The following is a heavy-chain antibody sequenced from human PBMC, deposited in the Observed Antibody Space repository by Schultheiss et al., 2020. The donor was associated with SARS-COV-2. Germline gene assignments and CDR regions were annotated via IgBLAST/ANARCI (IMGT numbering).Heavy chain of an antibody. V-gene: IGHV3-30*18. J-gene: IGHJ5*02. Sequence: GESLKISCAASGFTFSSYGMHWVRQAPGKGLEWVAVISYDGSNKYYADSVKGRFTISRDNSKNTLYLQMNSLRAEDTAVYYCAKDRHGSYDFWSGQFDPWGQGTLVTVSS. CDR2: ISYDGSNK. CDR1: GFTFSSYG. CDR3: AKDRHGSYDFWSGQFDP. D-gene: IGHD3-3*01.